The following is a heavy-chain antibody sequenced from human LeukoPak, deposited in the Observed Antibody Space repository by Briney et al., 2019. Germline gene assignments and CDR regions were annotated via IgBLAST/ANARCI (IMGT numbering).Heavy chain of an antibody. CDR1: GFTVSSNY. CDR3: ARDPLVTTVPTHSAFDI. CDR2: IYSGGST. J-gene: IGHJ3*02. V-gene: IGHV3-66*01. Sequence: GGSLRLSCAASGFTVSSNYMSWVRQAPGKGLEWVSVIYSGGSTYYADSVKGRFTISRDNSKNTLYLQMNSLRAEDTAVYYCARDPLVTTVPTHSAFDIWGQGTMVIVSS. D-gene: IGHD4-17*01.